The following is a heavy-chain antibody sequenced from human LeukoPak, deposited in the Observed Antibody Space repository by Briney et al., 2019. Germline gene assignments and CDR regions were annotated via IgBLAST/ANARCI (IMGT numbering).Heavy chain of an antibody. V-gene: IGHV4-59*01. D-gene: IGHD2-21*02. J-gene: IGHJ5*02. CDR3: ARGAYCGGDCFIGFDP. CDR2: IYYSGST. CDR1: GGSISSYY. Sequence: PSETLSLTCTVSGGSISSYYWSWIRQPPGKGLEWIGYIYYSGSTNYNPSLKSRVTISVDTSKNQFSLKLSSVTAADTAVYYCARGAYCGGDCFIGFDPWGQGTLVTVSS.